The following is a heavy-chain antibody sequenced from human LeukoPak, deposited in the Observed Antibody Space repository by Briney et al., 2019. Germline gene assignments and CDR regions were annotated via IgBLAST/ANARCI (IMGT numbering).Heavy chain of an antibody. J-gene: IGHJ6*02. CDR3: ARVYYDFWSGLVYYGMDV. D-gene: IGHD3-3*01. CDR2: MNPNSGNT. V-gene: IGHV1-8*01. Sequence: VSVKVSCKASGYTFTSYDINWVRQATGQGLEWMGWMNPNSGNTGYAQKFQGRVTMTRNTSISTAYMELSSLRSEDTAVYYCARVYYDFWSGLVYYGMDVWGQRTTVTVSS. CDR1: GYTFTSYD.